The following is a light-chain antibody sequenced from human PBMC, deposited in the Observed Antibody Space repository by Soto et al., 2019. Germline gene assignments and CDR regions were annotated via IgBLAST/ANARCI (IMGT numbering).Light chain of an antibody. CDR2: DAS. CDR3: QHRMNWPLT. J-gene: IGKJ5*01. V-gene: IGKV3-11*01. CDR1: QSVSSY. Sequence: EIVLTQSPATLSLSPGERATLSCRASQSVSSYLLWYQQKPGQTPRLLIYDASNRATGLPARFSGSGSETDFTLTISSLEPEDFAVYYCQHRMNWPLTFGQGTRLEIK.